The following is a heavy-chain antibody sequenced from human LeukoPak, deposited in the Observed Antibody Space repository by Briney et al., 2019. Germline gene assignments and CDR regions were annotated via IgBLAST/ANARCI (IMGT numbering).Heavy chain of an antibody. CDR1: GYTFTGYY. J-gene: IGHJ4*02. D-gene: IGHD5-24*01. CDR3: ARDGTGVYNLVQY. CDR2: INPNSGGT. V-gene: IGHV1-2*02. Sequence: ASVKVSCKASGYTFTGYYMHWVRQAPGQGLEWMGWINPNSGGTNYAQKFQGRVTMTRDTSISAVYMELSRLRSDDAAVYYCARDGTGVYNLVQYWGQGTLVTVSS.